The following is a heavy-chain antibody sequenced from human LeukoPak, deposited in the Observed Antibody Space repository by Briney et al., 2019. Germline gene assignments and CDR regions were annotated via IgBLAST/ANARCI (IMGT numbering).Heavy chain of an antibody. D-gene: IGHD2-2*02. V-gene: IGHV1-2*02. J-gene: IGHJ4*02. Sequence: ASVKVSCKASGYTFTGYYMYWVRQAPGQGLEWMGWINPNSGGTNYAPKFQGRVTVTRDTSMRTAYMELTRLRSDDTAVYYCARKAMAAPAIPFDYWGQGTLVTVSS. CDR2: INPNSGGT. CDR1: GYTFTGYY. CDR3: ARKAMAAPAIPFDY.